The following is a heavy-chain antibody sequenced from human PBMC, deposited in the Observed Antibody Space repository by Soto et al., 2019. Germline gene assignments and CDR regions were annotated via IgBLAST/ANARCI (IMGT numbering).Heavy chain of an antibody. CDR1: GFTFSNYA. V-gene: IGHV3-23*01. CDR2: VSGGGGST. J-gene: IGHJ4*02. CDR3: AKERYSSSWYGGDY. Sequence: PGGSLRLSCVASGFTFSNYAMSWVRQAPGKGLEWVSVVSGGGGSTYYADSVKGRFTISRDNSKNTLYLQMNSLRAEDTAVYFCAKERYSSSWYGGDYWGQGTLVTVSS. D-gene: IGHD6-13*01.